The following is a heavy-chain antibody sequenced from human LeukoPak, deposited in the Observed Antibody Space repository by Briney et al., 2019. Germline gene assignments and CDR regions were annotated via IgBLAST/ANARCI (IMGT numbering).Heavy chain of an antibody. V-gene: IGHV4-59*08. CDR3: ARHSGYYASDP. CDR1: GGSLSTYY. J-gene: IGHJ5*02. Sequence: SETLSLTCTVSGGSLSTYYWSWIRQPPGKGLEWIGYIHHSGNTSYNPSLKSRVTTSVDTSKNQFSLKLSSVTAADTAVYYCARHSGYYASDPWGQGTLVTVSS. CDR2: IHHSGNT. D-gene: IGHD3-10*01.